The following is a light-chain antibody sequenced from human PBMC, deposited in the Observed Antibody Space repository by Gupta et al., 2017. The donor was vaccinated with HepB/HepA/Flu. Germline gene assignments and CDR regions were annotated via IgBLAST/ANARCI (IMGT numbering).Light chain of an antibody. V-gene: IGKV1-39*01. CDR1: QSISSY. CDR3: QQSDSTLFT. J-gene: IGKJ3*01. Sequence: DIQMPQSPSSLSASVGDRVTITCRASQSISSYLNWYQQKPGKAPKLLIYAASSLQSGVPSRFSGSGSGTDFTLTISSLQPEDFATYYCQQSDSTLFTFGPGTKVDIK. CDR2: AAS.